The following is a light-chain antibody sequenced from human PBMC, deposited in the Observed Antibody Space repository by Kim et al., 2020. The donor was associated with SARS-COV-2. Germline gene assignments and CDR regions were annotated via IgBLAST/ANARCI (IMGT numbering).Light chain of an antibody. CDR2: RNN. V-gene: IGLV1-40*01. CDR1: SSNTGAGYD. Sequence: QRVTSSCTGSSSNTGAGYDVHWYRQLPGTAPKLLIYRNNNRPSGVPDRFSGSKSGTSASLAITGLQAEDEADYYCQSYDSSLNVVVFGGGTQLTVL. CDR3: QSYDSSLNVVV. J-gene: IGLJ2*01.